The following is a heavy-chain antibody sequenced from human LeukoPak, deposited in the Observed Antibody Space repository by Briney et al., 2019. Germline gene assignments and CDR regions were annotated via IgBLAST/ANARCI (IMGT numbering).Heavy chain of an antibody. CDR2: ISTTGVGK. Sequence: GGSLRLSCAASGFTFSTYAMSWVRQAPGKGLEWVSAISTTGVGKYYADSVKGRFTISRDNSKNTLYLQMNSLRAEDTAVYYCANDGFGCYDSSGYSYFHYWGQGTLVSVSS. D-gene: IGHD3-22*01. V-gene: IGHV3-23*01. CDR3: ANDGFGCYDSSGYSYFHY. J-gene: IGHJ4*02. CDR1: GFTFSTYA.